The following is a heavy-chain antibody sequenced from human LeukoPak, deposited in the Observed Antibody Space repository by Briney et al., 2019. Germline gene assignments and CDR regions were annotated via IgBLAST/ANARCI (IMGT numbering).Heavy chain of an antibody. V-gene: IGHV3-74*01. D-gene: IGHD1-14*01. CDR1: GLTFCNSW. J-gene: IGHJ3*01. Sequence: GGPVTLFCAASGLTFCNSWEQWLRHARGRGLVGVSLINADGSTAPYADSEKGRLTISRDNATNMLYPQLNSLRIDDTAVFYCVVVVEPPDSDGFDVWGQGTMVTVS. CDR2: INADGSTA. CDR3: VVVVEPPDSDGFDV.